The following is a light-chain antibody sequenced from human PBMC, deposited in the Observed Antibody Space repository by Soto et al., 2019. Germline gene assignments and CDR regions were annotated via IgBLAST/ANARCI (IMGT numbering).Light chain of an antibody. CDR2: ANS. V-gene: IGLV1-40*01. CDR1: SSNIGAGYD. Sequence: QSVLTQPPSVSGAPGQRVTISCTGSSSNIGAGYDVHWYQQLPGTAPKLLIYANSNRPSGVPGRFSGSKSGTSASLAITGLQAEDEADCYCQSYDSSLSGYVFGTGTKVTVL. J-gene: IGLJ1*01. CDR3: QSYDSSLSGYV.